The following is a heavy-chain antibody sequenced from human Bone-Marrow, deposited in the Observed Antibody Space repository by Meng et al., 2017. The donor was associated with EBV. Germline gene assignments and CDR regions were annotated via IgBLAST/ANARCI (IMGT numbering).Heavy chain of an antibody. V-gene: IGHV4-4*02. D-gene: IGHD1-1*01. CDR1: GGSISSSNW. J-gene: IGHJ4*02. CDR2: IYHSGST. CDR3: LLQVQDDDY. Sequence: QLHLQAPVPGLVKPWWSFSLTCAVSGGSISSSNWWSWVRQPPGKGLEWIGEIYHSGSTNYNPSLKSRVTISVDKSKNQFSLKLSSVTAADTAVYYCLLQVQDDDYWGQGTLVTVSS.